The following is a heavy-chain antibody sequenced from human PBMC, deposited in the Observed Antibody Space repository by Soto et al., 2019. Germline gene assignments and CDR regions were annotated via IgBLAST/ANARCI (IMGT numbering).Heavy chain of an antibody. D-gene: IGHD4-17*01. CDR3: ASGATVVIAPGPRFDY. V-gene: IGHV1-69*01. J-gene: IGHJ4*02. CDR2: IIPIFGTA. CDR1: GGTFSRHA. Sequence: QVQLVQSGAEVRKPGSSVKVSCKASGGTFSRHAISWVRQAPGQGLEWMGGIIPIFGTANYAQKFQGRVTITADESTSTAYMERSSLRSEDTAVYYCASGATVVIAPGPRFDYWGQGTLVTVSS.